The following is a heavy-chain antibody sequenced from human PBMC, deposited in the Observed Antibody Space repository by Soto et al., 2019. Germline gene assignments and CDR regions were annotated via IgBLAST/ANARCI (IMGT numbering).Heavy chain of an antibody. D-gene: IGHD1-26*01. CDR1: GFTFSNAW. Sequence: GGSLRLSCAASGFTFSNAWMNWVRQAPGKGLEWVGRIKSKTDGGTTDYAAPVKGRFTISRDDSKNTLYLQMNSLKTEDTAVYYCTTDRVWSGSYYFFYYYGMDVWGQGTTVTVSS. V-gene: IGHV3-15*07. J-gene: IGHJ6*02. CDR2: IKSKTDGGTT. CDR3: TTDRVWSGSYYFFYYYGMDV.